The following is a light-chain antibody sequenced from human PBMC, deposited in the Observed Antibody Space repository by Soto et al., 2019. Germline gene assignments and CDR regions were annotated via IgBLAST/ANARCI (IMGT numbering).Light chain of an antibody. CDR3: CSYAGNTTHTHV. CDR1: STDVGRYNY. V-gene: IGLV2-23*02. CDR2: EVS. Sequence: QSALTQPASVSGSPGQSITISCTGTSTDVGRYNYVSWYQQHPGKAPKLMVYEVSERPSGVSDRFSGSKSGNTASLMISGLQAEDDSDYYCCSYAGNTTHTHVFGSVTEVTVL. J-gene: IGLJ1*01.